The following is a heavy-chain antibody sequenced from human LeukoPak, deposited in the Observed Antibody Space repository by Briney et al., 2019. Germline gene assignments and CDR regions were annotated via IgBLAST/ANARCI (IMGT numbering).Heavy chain of an antibody. CDR2: ISAYNGNT. Sequence: ASVKVSCKASGYTFTGYGISWVRQAPGQGLEWMGWISAYNGNTNYAQKLQGRVTMTTDTSTSTAYMELRSLRSDDTAVYYCAREPPGSYQGAFDIWGQGTMVTVSS. J-gene: IGHJ3*02. D-gene: IGHD3-10*01. CDR3: AREPPGSYQGAFDI. CDR1: GYTFTGYG. V-gene: IGHV1-18*01.